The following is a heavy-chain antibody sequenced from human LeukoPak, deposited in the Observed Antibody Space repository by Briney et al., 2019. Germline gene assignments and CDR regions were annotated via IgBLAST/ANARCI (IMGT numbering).Heavy chain of an antibody. Sequence: PGGSLRLSCAASGFTFSSYWMHWVRHTPGKGLVWVSRIKSDGSSTSYADSVKGRFTISRDNAKNSLYLQMNSLRAEDTAVYYCTRVQYYDFWSGYYAKDAFDIWGQGTMVTVSS. V-gene: IGHV3-74*01. J-gene: IGHJ3*02. D-gene: IGHD3-3*01. CDR3: TRVQYYDFWSGYYAKDAFDI. CDR1: GFTFSSYW. CDR2: IKSDGSST.